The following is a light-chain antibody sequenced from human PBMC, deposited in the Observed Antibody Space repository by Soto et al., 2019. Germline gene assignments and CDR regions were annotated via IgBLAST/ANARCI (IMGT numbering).Light chain of an antibody. J-gene: IGKJ2*01. CDR1: QNVSSNY. CDR2: GAF. CDR3: QYYGGYYGSSPRYT. V-gene: IGKV3-20*01. Sequence: EIVLTQSPGTLSLAPGERATLSCRASQNVSSNYLAWYQQRPGQAPRLLMYGAFIRATGIPDRISGSGSGTDSTVTISRLEPEDFAVYYCQYYGGYYGSSPRYTFGQGTKVDNK.